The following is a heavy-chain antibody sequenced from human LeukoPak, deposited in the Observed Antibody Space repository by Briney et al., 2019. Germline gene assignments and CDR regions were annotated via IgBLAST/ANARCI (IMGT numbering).Heavy chain of an antibody. Sequence: SETLSLTCAVYGGSFSGHYWSWIRQPPGKGLEWIGEINHGGITTYNPSLKSRVTMSVDTSKNQFSLKLSSVTAADTAVYYCARGGSINRSLKCWGQGNLVTVSS. V-gene: IGHV4-34*01. CDR2: INHGGIT. CDR1: GGSFSGHY. J-gene: IGHJ4*02. D-gene: IGHD2-15*01. CDR3: ARGGSINRSLKC.